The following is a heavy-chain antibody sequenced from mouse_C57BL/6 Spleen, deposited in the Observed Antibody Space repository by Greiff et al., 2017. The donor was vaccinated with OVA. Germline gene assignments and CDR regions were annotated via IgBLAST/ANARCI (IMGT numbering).Heavy chain of an antibody. Sequence: DVMLVESGGGLVKPGGSLKLSCAASGFTFSDYGMHWVRQAPEKGLEWVAYISSGSSTIYYADTVKGRFTISRDNAKNTLFLQMTSLRAEDTAMYYCPVGTWCAYWGQGTLGTVSA. D-gene: IGHD3-3*01. CDR3: PVGTWCAY. V-gene: IGHV5-17*01. CDR1: GFTFSDYG. J-gene: IGHJ3*01. CDR2: ISSGSSTI.